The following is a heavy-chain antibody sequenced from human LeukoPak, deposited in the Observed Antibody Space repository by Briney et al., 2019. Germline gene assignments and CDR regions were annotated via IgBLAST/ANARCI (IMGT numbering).Heavy chain of an antibody. D-gene: IGHD2-2*02. CDR1: GGSISSSSYY. V-gene: IGHV4-39*07. CDR3: ARRCSSTSCYN. Sequence: SETLSLTCTVSGGSISSSSYYWGWIRQPPGKGLEWIGSIYYSGSTYYNPSLKSRVTISVDTSKNQFSLKLSSVTAADTAVYYCARRCSSTSCYNWGQGTLVTVSS. CDR2: IYYSGST. J-gene: IGHJ4*02.